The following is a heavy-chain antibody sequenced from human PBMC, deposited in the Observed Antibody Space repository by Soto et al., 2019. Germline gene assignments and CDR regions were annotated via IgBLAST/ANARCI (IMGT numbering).Heavy chain of an antibody. CDR1: GFTFSSYA. CDR3: AKALDPGYCSSTSCYLTNDAFDI. Sequence: EVQLLESGGGLVQPGGSLRLSCAASGFTFSSYAMSWVRQAPGKGLEWVSAISGSGGSTYYADSVKGRFTISRDNSKNTLYLQMNSRRAEDAAVYYCAKALDPGYCSSTSCYLTNDAFDIWGQGTMVTVSS. V-gene: IGHV3-23*01. J-gene: IGHJ3*02. D-gene: IGHD2-2*01. CDR2: ISGSGGST.